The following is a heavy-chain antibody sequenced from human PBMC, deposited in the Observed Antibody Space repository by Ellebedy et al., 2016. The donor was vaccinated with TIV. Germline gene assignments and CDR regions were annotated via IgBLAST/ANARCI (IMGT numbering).Heavy chain of an antibody. D-gene: IGHD1-1*01. CDR1: RGTFSSYA. CDR2: IIPIFGTA. V-gene: IGHV1-69*13. Sequence: SVKVSXKASRGTFSSYAISWVRQAPGQGLEWMGGIIPIFGTANYAQKFQGRVTITADESTSTAYMELSSLRSEDTAVYYCARALGYKLYYGMDVWGQGTTVTVSS. CDR3: ARALGYKLYYGMDV. J-gene: IGHJ6*02.